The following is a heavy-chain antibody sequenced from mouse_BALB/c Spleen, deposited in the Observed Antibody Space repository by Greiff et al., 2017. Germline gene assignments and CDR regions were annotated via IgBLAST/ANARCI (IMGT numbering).Heavy chain of an antibody. V-gene: IGHV2-9*02. Sequence: VQVVESGPGLVAPSQSLSITCTVSGFSLTSYGVHWVRQPPGKGLEWLGVIWAGGSTNYNSALMSRLSISKDNSKSQVFLKMNSLQTDDTAMYYCARDRDYDVPMDYWGQGTSVTVSS. D-gene: IGHD2-4*01. CDR3: ARDRDYDVPMDY. CDR2: IWAGGST. CDR1: GFSLTSYG. J-gene: IGHJ4*01.